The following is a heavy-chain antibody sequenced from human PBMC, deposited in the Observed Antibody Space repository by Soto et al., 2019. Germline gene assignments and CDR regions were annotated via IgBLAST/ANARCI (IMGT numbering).Heavy chain of an antibody. CDR1: GGTFSSYT. CDR2: IIPILGIA. D-gene: IGHD3-10*01. V-gene: IGHV1-69*02. Sequence: SVKVSCKASGGTFSSYTISWVRQAPGQGLEWMGRIIPILGIANYAQKFQGRVTITADKSTSTAYMELSSLRSEDTAVYYCARGQTMVRGVITLPNYYYYYYMDVWGKGTTVTVSS. CDR3: ARGQTMVRGVITLPNYYYYYYMDV. J-gene: IGHJ6*03.